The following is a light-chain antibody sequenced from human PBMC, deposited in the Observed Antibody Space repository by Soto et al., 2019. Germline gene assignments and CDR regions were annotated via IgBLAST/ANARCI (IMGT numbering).Light chain of an antibody. CDR2: DAS. CDR1: QSVSSY. CDR3: QQRSNWAGA. V-gene: IGKV3-11*01. J-gene: IGKJ4*01. Sequence: EIVLTQSPATLSLSPGERATLSCRASQSVSSYLAWYQQKPGQAPRLLIYDASNRATGIPVRFSGSGSGTDFTLTISSLEPEDFAVYYCQQRSNWAGAFGGGTKVEIK.